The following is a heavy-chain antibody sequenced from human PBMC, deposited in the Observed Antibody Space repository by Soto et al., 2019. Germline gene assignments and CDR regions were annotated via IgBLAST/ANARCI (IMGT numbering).Heavy chain of an antibody. CDR2: IGASGDIT. CDR1: GFSLTNFA. Sequence: PGGSLRLSCPASGFSLTNFAMSWVRQAPGKGLEWVAGIGASGDITWYADSVKCRLSISRDNSKNTLYLQLNSLRFEDTAVYYCAKDDFTDRGDDYFDYWGPGTLVTVSS. CDR3: AKDDFTDRGDDYFDY. V-gene: IGHV3-23*01. J-gene: IGHJ4*02. D-gene: IGHD2-21*02.